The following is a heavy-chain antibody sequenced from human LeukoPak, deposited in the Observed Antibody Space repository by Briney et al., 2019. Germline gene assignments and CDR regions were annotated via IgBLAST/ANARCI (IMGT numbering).Heavy chain of an antibody. CDR3: ATGRGYYYYMDV. Sequence: SETLSLTCTVSGGSISSYYWSWIRQPPGKGLEWIGYIYYSGSTNYNPSLKSRVTISVDTSKNQFSLKLSSVTTADTAVYYCATGRGYYYYMDVWGKGTTVTVSS. CDR1: GGSISSYY. D-gene: IGHD3-10*01. CDR2: IYYSGST. J-gene: IGHJ6*03. V-gene: IGHV4-59*01.